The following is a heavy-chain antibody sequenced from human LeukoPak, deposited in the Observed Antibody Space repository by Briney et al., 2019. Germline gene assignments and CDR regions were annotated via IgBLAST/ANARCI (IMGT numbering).Heavy chain of an antibody. V-gene: IGHV3-48*02. Sequence: GGSLRLSCAASGFTFSGYAMNWVRQAPGKGLEWVSHIYSSDTTYADSVKGRFTISRDNAKNSLYLQMNSLRDEDTAVYYCARDLRYAFDIWGQGTMVTASS. CDR2: IYSSDTT. D-gene: IGHD3-16*01. CDR3: ARDLRYAFDI. J-gene: IGHJ3*02. CDR1: GFTFSGYA.